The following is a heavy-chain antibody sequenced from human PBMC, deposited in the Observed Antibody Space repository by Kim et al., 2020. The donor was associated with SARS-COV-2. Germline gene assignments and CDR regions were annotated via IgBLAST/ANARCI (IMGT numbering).Heavy chain of an antibody. CDR1: GGSISSSNW. CDR3: AREGWGFDWLFPVD. J-gene: IGHJ4*02. V-gene: IGHV4-4*02. D-gene: IGHD3-9*01. Sequence: SETLSLTCAVSGGSISSSNWWSWVRQPPGKGLEWIGEIYHSGSTNYNPSLKSRVTISVDKSKNQFSLKLSSVTAADTAVYYCAREGWGFDWLFPVDWGQGTLVTVSS. CDR2: IYHSGST.